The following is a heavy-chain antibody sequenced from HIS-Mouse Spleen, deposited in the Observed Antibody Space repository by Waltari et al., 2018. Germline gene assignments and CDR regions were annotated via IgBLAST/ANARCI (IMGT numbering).Heavy chain of an antibody. CDR2: LYYSGAA. CDR3: ARSPYYDFWSGYSDNWFDP. V-gene: IGHV4-31*03. CDR1: GGSISSGGYY. D-gene: IGHD3-3*01. J-gene: IGHJ5*02. Sequence: QVQLQESGPGLVKPSQTLSLTCTVSGGSISSGGYYWSWIRQHPGKGLEWIGYLYYSGAAYCTPSLKSRVTISVDTSKNQCSLKLSSVTAADTAVYYCARSPYYDFWSGYSDNWFDPWGQGTLVTVSS.